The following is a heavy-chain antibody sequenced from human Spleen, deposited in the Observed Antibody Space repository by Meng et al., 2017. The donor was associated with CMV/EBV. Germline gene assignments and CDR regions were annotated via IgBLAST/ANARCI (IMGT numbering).Heavy chain of an antibody. J-gene: IGHJ3*02. CDR2: IIDSGYAI. D-gene: IGHD3-22*01. CDR3: ARRSVLDYDSSGYYLKGFDI. CDR1: GFTVISSY. Sequence: GGSLRLSCAASGFTVISSYMSWVRQAPGKGLEWVSSIIDSGYAIFYADSLQGRFTISRDNAKNSLYLQMNSLRVEDTAVYYCARRSVLDYDSSGYYLKGFDIWGQGTMVTVSS. V-gene: IGHV3-11*04.